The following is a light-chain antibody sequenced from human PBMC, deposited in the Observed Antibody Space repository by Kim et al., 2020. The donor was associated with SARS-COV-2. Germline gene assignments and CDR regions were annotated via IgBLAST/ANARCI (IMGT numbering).Light chain of an antibody. CDR1: DRY. CDR3: QAWDSSTLYV. V-gene: IGLV3-1*01. J-gene: IGLJ1*01. CDR2: QDT. Sequence: DRYTSWYQQKPGQSPLLVIYQDTKRPSGIPERFSGSTSGNTATLNITGAQAMDEADYYCQAWDSSTLYVFGAGTKVTVL.